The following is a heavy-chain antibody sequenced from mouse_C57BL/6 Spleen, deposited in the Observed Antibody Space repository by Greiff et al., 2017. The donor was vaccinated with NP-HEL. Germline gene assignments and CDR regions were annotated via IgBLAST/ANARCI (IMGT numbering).Heavy chain of an antibody. CDR2: IDPSDSET. Sequence: QVQLQQPGAELVRPGSSVKLSCKASGYTFTSYWMHWVKQRPIQGLEWIGNIDPSDSETHYNQKFKDKATLTVDKSSSTAYMQLSILTSECSAVYSCARGASSPYWGAMDYWGQGTSVTVSS. D-gene: IGHD3-3*01. CDR3: ARGASSPYWGAMDY. J-gene: IGHJ4*01. V-gene: IGHV1-52*01. CDR1: GYTFTSYW.